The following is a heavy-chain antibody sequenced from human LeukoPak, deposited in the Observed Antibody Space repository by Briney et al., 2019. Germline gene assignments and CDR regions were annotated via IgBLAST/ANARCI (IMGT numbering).Heavy chain of an antibody. CDR1: GYTLTELS. D-gene: IGHD1-26*01. Sequence: ASVKVSCKVSGYTLTELSMHWVRQAPGKGLEWMGGFDPEDGETIYAQKFQGRVTMTEDTSTDTAYMELSSLRSEDTAVYYCATGGLRANWFDPWGQGTLVIVSS. CDR3: ATGGLRANWFDP. J-gene: IGHJ5*02. CDR2: FDPEDGET. V-gene: IGHV1-24*01.